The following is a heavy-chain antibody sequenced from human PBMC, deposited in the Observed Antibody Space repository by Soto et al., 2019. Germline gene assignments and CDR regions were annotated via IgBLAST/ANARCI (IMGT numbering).Heavy chain of an antibody. Sequence: TSETLSLTCAVYGGSFSGYYWSWVRQPPGKGLEWIGEINHSGSTNYNPSLKSRVTISVDTSKNQFSLKLSSVTAADTAVYYCARGGIAVAYPPDYWGQGTLVTVSS. CDR2: INHSGST. D-gene: IGHD6-19*01. J-gene: IGHJ4*02. CDR1: GGSFSGYY. CDR3: ARGGIAVAYPPDY. V-gene: IGHV4-34*01.